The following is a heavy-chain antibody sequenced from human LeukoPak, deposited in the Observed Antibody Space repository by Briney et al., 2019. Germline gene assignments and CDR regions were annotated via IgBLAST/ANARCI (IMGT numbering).Heavy chain of an antibody. J-gene: IGHJ2*01. D-gene: IGHD2-21*02. CDR1: GGSISSSSYY. CDR2: IYYSGST. Sequence: SETLSLTCTVSGGSISSSSYYWGWIRQPPGKGLEWIGSIYYSGSTYYNPSLKSRVTISLDTSKKQFSLKLSSMTAADTAVYYCARHGSYCAGDCKRGYFDLWGRGTLVTVSS. V-gene: IGHV4-39*07. CDR3: ARHGSYCAGDCKRGYFDL.